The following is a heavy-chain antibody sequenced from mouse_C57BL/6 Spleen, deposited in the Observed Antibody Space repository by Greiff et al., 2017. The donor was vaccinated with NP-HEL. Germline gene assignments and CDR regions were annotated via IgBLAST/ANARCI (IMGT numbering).Heavy chain of an antibody. V-gene: IGHV1-82*01. D-gene: IGHD2-3*01. CDR1: GYAFSSSW. J-gene: IGHJ2*01. CDR3: ARWLLREGGY. Sequence: VKVVESGPELVKPGASVKISCKASGYAFSSSWMNWVKQRPGKGLEWIGRIYPGDGDTNYNGKFKGKATLTADKSSSTAYMQLSSLTSEDSAVYFCARWLLREGGYWGQGTTLTVSS. CDR2: IYPGDGDT.